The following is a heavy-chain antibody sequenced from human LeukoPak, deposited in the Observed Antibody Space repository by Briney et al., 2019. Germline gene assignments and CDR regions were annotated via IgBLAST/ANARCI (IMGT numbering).Heavy chain of an antibody. Sequence: GASVKVSCKVSGYTLTELSMHWVRQAPGKGREGMGGFDPEDGETIYAQKFQGRVTMTEDTSTDTAYMELSSLRSEDTAVYYCAIGPLAVVAATFDYWGQGTLVTVSS. CDR3: AIGPLAVVAATFDY. V-gene: IGHV1-24*01. J-gene: IGHJ4*02. CDR2: FDPEDGET. CDR1: GYTLTELS. D-gene: IGHD2-15*01.